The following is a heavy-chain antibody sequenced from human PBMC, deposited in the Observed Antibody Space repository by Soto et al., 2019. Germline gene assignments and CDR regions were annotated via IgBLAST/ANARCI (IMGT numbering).Heavy chain of an antibody. D-gene: IGHD3-9*01. CDR2: IYYSGST. J-gene: IGHJ3*02. CDR1: GGSISGYY. Sequence: QVQLQESGPGLVKPSETLSLTCSVSGGSISGYYWSWIRQPPGKGLEYIGYIYYSGSTNYNPTLKSRVTISVDTSRYQFSLHLSSVTASDSAVYYCASLNFDLLTGYYAFDIWGQGTMVTVSS. CDR3: ASLNFDLLTGYYAFDI. V-gene: IGHV4-59*08.